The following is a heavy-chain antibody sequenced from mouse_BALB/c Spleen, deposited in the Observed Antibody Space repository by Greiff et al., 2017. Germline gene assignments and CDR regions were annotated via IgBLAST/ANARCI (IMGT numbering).Heavy chain of an antibody. CDR1: GYTFTSYW. Sequence: QVQLQQPGAELVKPGASVKLSCKASGYTFTSYWMHWVKQRPGQGLEWIGEINPSNGRTNYNEKFKSKATLTVDKSSSTAYMQLSSLTSEDSAVYYCAYYYGSSYAWFAYWGQGTLVTVSA. CDR3: AYYYGSSYAWFAY. D-gene: IGHD1-1*01. CDR2: INPSNGRT. V-gene: IGHV1S81*02. J-gene: IGHJ3*01.